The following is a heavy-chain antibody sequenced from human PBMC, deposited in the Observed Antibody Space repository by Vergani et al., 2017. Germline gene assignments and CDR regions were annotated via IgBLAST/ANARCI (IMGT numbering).Heavy chain of an antibody. CDR2: ISGSGGST. Sequence: EVQLLESGGGLVQPGGSLRLSCAASGFTFSSYAMSWVRQAPGKGLEWVSAISGSGGSTYYADSVKGRFTISRDNSKNTLYLQMNSLRAEDTAVYYCTKEPPLGLDGTHMEPFDYWGQGTLVTVSS. V-gene: IGHV3-23*01. CDR1: GFTFSSYA. D-gene: IGHD1-7*01. J-gene: IGHJ4*02. CDR3: TKEPPLGLDGTHMEPFDY.